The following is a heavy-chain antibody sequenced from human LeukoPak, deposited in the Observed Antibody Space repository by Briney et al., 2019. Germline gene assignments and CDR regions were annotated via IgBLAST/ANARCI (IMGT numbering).Heavy chain of an antibody. D-gene: IGHD6-13*01. J-gene: IGHJ6*03. CDR1: GFTFSSYE. CDR2: IYYSGST. CDR3: ARAAAGNYYYYYMDV. V-gene: IGHV4-59*01. Sequence: GSLRLSCAASGFTFSSYEMSWIRQPPGKGLEWIGYIYYSGSTNYNPSLKSRVTISVDTSKNQFSLKLSSVTAADTAVYYCARAAAGNYYYYYMDVWGKGTTVTVSS.